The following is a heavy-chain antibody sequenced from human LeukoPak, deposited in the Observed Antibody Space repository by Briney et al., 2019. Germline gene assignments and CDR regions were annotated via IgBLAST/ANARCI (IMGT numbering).Heavy chain of an antibody. CDR1: GFTFSSYA. V-gene: IGHV3-23*01. CDR2: ISGSGGST. CDR3: AKDLGYYYDSSGYYPLS. D-gene: IGHD3-22*01. Sequence: GGSLRLSCAASGFTFSSYAMSWVRQAPGKGLEWVSAISGSGGSTYYADSVKGRFTISRDNSKNTLYLQMNSLRAEDTAVYYCAKDLGYYYDSSGYYPLSWGQGTLVTVSS. J-gene: IGHJ5*02.